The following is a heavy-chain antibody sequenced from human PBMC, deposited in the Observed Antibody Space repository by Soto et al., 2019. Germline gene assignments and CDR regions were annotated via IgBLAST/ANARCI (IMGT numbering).Heavy chain of an antibody. CDR3: ARCRGARGGACDY. J-gene: IGHJ4*02. Sequence: QVQLQESGPGLVKPSETLSLTCTISGGSISSYYWSYIRQPPGKGLEWIGNIYNSGSTNYNPSLKSRVTISVDTSKNQFSLKLSSVTAADTAVYYCARCRGARGGACDYWGQGTLVTVSS. CDR1: GGSISSYY. D-gene: IGHD3-10*01. V-gene: IGHV4-59*01. CDR2: IYNSGST.